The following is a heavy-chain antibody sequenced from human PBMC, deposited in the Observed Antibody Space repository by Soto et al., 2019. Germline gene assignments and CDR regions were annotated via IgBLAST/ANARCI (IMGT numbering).Heavy chain of an antibody. CDR2: INQGGSAK. Sequence: EVQLVESGGGLVQPGGSLRLSSAASTFTFSNHWMSWVREAPGKGLEWVANINQGGSAKYYLDSVKGRFTISRDNAKNSLDLQMNSLRAEDTAVYYCARIYCSSTSCYIDYWGQGTLVTVSS. CDR1: TFTFSNHW. V-gene: IGHV3-7*01. CDR3: ARIYCSSTSCYIDY. D-gene: IGHD2-2*02. J-gene: IGHJ4*02.